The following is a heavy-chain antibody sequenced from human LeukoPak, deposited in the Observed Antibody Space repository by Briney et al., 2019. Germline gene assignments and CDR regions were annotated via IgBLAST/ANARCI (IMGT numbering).Heavy chain of an antibody. CDR2: INPNSGGT. CDR3: ARGDKKENQSGPSGYFDP. J-gene: IGHJ5*02. CDR1: GYTFSGYH. Sequence: ASVTVSCKASGYTFSGYHIHWVRQAPGQGLEWMGWINPNSGGTNFAPKFHGRGSMTRDTSINTAYMELTSLRSDDTAVYYCARGDKKENQSGPSGYFDPWGQGTLVTVSS. D-gene: IGHD3-10*01. V-gene: IGHV1-2*02.